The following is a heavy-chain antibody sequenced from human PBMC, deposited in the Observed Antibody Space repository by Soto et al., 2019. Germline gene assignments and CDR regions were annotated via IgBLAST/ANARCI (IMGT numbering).Heavy chain of an antibody. J-gene: IGHJ6*02. CDR3: AREALTGTYYYYGMDV. Sequence: SETLSLTCTVSGGSISSGDYYWSWIRQPPGKGLEWIGYIYCSGSTYYNPSLKSRVTISVDTSKNQFSLKLSSVTAADTAVYYCAREALTGTYYYYGMDVWGQGTTVTVSS. V-gene: IGHV4-30-4*01. D-gene: IGHD1-20*01. CDR2: IYCSGST. CDR1: GGSISSGDYY.